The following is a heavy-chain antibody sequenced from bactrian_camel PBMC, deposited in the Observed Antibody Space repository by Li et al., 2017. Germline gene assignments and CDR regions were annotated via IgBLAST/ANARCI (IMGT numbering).Heavy chain of an antibody. CDR1: GFTSGLTVETKC. Sequence: HVQLVESGGGSVQQGGSLTVSCTASGFTSGLTVETKCLGWFRQAPGKEREGVAGFAAEFGDRDGTASYADSVKGRFTISRDNAKNTLYLKLNSLRTEDTAMYYCAAELRPECSPRSSSFGHWGQGTQVTVS. CDR2: FAAEFGDRDGTA. CDR3: AAELRPECSPRSSSFGH. V-gene: IGHV3S60*01. D-gene: IGHD2*01. J-gene: IGHJ6*01.